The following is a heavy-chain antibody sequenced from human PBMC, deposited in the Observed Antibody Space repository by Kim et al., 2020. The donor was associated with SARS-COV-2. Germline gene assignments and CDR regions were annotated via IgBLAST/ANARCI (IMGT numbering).Heavy chain of an antibody. CDR2: IWYDGSNK. Sequence: GGSLRLSCAASGFTFSSYGMHWVRQAPGKGLEWVAVIWYDGSNKYYADSVKGRFTISRDNSKNTLYLQMNSLRAEDTAVYYCARGYCSSTSCYVRDYSYYGMDVWGQGTTVTVSS. D-gene: IGHD2-2*01. V-gene: IGHV3-33*01. CDR3: ARGYCSSTSCYVRDYSYYGMDV. J-gene: IGHJ6*02. CDR1: GFTFSSYG.